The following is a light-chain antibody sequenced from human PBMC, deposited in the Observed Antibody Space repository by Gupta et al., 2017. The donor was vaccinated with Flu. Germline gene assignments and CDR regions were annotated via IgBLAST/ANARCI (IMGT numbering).Light chain of an antibody. Sequence: DIVMTQSPLSLPVTPGEPASISCRSSQSLLHSNGYNYLDWYLQKPGQSPQLLIYLGSYRASGVPDRFSGSGSGTDFTLKISRVEAEDVGVYYCMQALRTSWTFGQGTKVEIK. CDR1: QSLLHSNGYNY. V-gene: IGKV2-28*01. J-gene: IGKJ1*01. CDR3: MQALRTSWT. CDR2: LGS.